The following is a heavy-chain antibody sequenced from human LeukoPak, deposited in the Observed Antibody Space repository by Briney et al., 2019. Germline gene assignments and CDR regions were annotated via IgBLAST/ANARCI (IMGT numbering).Heavy chain of an antibody. J-gene: IGHJ5*02. CDR2: INPNSGGT. Sequence: ASVKVSCKASGYAFTGYYMHWVRQAPGQGLEWMGWINPNSGGTNYAQKFQGRVTMTRDTSISTAYMELSRLRSDDTAVYYCLLYQLLSANPDWFDPWGQGTLVTVSS. CDR3: LLYQLLSANPDWFDP. V-gene: IGHV1-2*02. CDR1: GYAFTGYY. D-gene: IGHD2-2*01.